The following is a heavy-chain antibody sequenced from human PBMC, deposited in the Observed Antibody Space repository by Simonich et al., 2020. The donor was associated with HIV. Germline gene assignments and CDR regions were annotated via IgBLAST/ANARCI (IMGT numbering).Heavy chain of an antibody. V-gene: IGHV3-33*01. CDR3: VRDQERFTNSWAAEYFQH. CDR1: GFTCNSYG. J-gene: IGHJ1*01. CDR2: ILYDVSHQ. Sequence: QVQLVESGGGVVQPGRSLRLSCAASGFTCNSYGMQWVRKAPGKGQEAVAVILYDVSHQTYAEPVNGRFTSPRDNSKTTLYLQMNSLRAEDTAVYYCVRDQERFTNSWAAEYFQHWGQGTLVTVSS. D-gene: IGHD6-13*01.